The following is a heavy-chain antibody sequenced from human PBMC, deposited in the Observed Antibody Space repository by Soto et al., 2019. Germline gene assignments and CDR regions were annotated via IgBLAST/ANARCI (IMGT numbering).Heavy chain of an antibody. CDR2: ISWNSGSI. CDR1: GFTFDDYA. J-gene: IGHJ4*02. D-gene: IGHD6-13*01. CDR3: AKDIGEKEQLVRAYYFDY. Sequence: GGSLRLSCAASGFTFDDYAMHWVRQAPGKGLEWVSGISWNSGSIGYADSVKGRFTISRDNAKNSLYLQMNSLRAEDTALYYCAKDIGEKEQLVRAYYFDYWGQGTLVTVSS. V-gene: IGHV3-9*01.